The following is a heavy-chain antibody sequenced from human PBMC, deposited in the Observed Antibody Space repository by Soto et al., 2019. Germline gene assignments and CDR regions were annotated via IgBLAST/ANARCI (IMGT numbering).Heavy chain of an antibody. V-gene: IGHV4-4*02. CDR3: GRNGEYSADH. D-gene: IGHD5-12*01. J-gene: IGHJ4*02. Sequence: QVHLQESGPGLVKPSGTLSLTCAVSGYFIRNGYWWTWVRQTPGKGLEWIGEVHHSGTTHYNPSLGSRVTSCVDKARNQFSLSLRSLTDADTATYYCGRNGEYSADHWCQGSRVIVSS. CDR1: GYFIRNGYW. CDR2: VHHSGTT.